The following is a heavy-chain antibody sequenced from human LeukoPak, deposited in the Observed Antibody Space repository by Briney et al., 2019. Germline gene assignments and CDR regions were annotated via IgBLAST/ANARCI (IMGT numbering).Heavy chain of an antibody. D-gene: IGHD3-3*01. CDR3: AKDIGYDFWSGYLDY. CDR2: IKQDGSEK. V-gene: IGHV3-7*03. J-gene: IGHJ4*02. CDR1: GFTFSSYW. Sequence: GGSLRLSCAASGFTFSSYWMSWVRQAPGKGLEWVVNIKQDGSEKYYVDSVKGRFTISRDNAKNSLYLQMNSLRAEDMALYYCAKDIGYDFWSGYLDYWGQGTLVTVSS.